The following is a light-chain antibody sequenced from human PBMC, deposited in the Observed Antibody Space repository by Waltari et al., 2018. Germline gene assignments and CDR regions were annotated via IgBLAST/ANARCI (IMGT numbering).Light chain of an antibody. J-gene: IGKJ1*01. CDR3: QQYDNWPLL. Sequence: EIVMTQSPATLSVSPGERATLSCRASQSVSSSLAWYQQKPGQAPRLLFYGASIRATGIPVRFSGSGSGTDFILTIDSVQSEDFAVYYCQQYDNWPLLFGQGTKVEIK. CDR1: QSVSSS. CDR2: GAS. V-gene: IGKV3-15*01.